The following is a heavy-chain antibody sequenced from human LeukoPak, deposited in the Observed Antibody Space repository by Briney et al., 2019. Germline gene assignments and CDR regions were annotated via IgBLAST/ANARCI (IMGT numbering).Heavy chain of an antibody. J-gene: IGHJ5*02. D-gene: IGHD6-13*01. CDR1: GGSISSYY. V-gene: IGHV4-59*01. CDR2: IYYSGST. CDR3: ARDEEGRFDP. Sequence: NPSETLSLTCTVSGGSISSYYWSWIRQPPGKGLEWIGYIYYSGSTNYNPSLKSRVTISVDTSKNQFSLKLSSVTAADTAVYYCARDEEGRFDPWGQGTLVTVSS.